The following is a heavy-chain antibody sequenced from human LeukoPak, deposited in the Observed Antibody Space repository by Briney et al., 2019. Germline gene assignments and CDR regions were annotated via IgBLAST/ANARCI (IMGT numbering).Heavy chain of an antibody. J-gene: IGHJ4*02. Sequence: SETLSLTCTVSGGSVSSGSYYWSWIRQPPGKGLEWIGYIYYSGSTNYNPSLKSRVTISVDTSKNQFSLKLSSVTAADTAVYYCAREQSGNYSYYFDYWGQGTLVTVSS. V-gene: IGHV4-61*01. CDR1: GGSVSSGSYY. D-gene: IGHD1-26*01. CDR3: AREQSGNYSYYFDY. CDR2: IYYSGST.